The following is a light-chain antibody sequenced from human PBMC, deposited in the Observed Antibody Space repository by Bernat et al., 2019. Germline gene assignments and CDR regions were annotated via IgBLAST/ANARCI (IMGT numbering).Light chain of an antibody. V-gene: IGLV2-14*01. CDR2: EVS. CDR1: SSDIGAYNF. CDR3: CSYTARSSPYV. Sequence: QSALTQPASVSGSPGQSITISCTGTSSDIGAYNFVSWYLQYPGKAPKLMIAEVSNRPSGVSTRCSGSKSGNTASRTISGLQAEDEGDYYCCSYTARSSPYVFGTGTKVTVL. J-gene: IGLJ1*01.